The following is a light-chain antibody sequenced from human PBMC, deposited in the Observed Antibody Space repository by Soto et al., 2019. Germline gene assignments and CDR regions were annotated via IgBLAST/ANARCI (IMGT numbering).Light chain of an antibody. CDR3: SSYTSSSLV. CDR1: SSDVGGYNH. J-gene: IGLJ2*01. Sequence: QSALTQPASVSGSPGQSITISCTGTSSDVGGYNHVSWYQQHPGKAPKLMIYDVSNRPSGVSNRFSGSKSGNTASLTISGLQAEDEADYYCSSYTSSSLVFGGGTQLTVL. V-gene: IGLV2-14*01. CDR2: DVS.